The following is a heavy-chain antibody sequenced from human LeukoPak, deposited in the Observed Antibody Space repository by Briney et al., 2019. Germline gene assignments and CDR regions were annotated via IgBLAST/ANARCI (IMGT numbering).Heavy chain of an antibody. CDR2: ISAYNGNT. Sequence: ASVKVSCKASGYTFTSYGISWVRQAPGQGLEWMGWISAYNGNTNYAQKLQGRVTMTTDTSTSTAYMELRSLRSDDTAVYYCARPGLYSGYDFVSDYWGQGTLVTVSS. V-gene: IGHV1-18*01. CDR1: GYTFTSYG. J-gene: IGHJ4*02. CDR3: ARPGLYSGYDFVSDY. D-gene: IGHD5-12*01.